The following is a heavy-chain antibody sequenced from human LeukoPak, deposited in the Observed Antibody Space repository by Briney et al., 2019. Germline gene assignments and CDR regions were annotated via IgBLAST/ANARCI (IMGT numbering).Heavy chain of an antibody. CDR2: IYSGGST. CDR3: ASRYSSGWYDY. V-gene: IGHV3-53*01. Sequence: GGSLRLSCAASGFTGSNNYMSWVRQAPGKGLEWVSIIYSGGSTYYAGSVKGRFTISRDNSKNTLYLQMNSLRAEDTAVYYCASRYSSGWYDYWGQGTLVTVSS. CDR1: GFTGSNNY. J-gene: IGHJ4*02. D-gene: IGHD6-19*01.